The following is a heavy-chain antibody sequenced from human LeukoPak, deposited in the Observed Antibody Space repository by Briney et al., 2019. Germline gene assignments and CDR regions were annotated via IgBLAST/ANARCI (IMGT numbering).Heavy chain of an antibody. V-gene: IGHV1-69*05. CDR2: NIPIFGTA. Sequence: EASAKVSCKASGGTFSSYAISWVRQAPGQGLEWMGGNIPIFGTANYAQKFQGRVTITTDESTSTAYMELSSLRSEDTAVYYCARTNDYGDYALLFWGQGTLVTVSS. J-gene: IGHJ4*02. D-gene: IGHD4-17*01. CDR1: GGTFSSYA. CDR3: ARTNDYGDYALLF.